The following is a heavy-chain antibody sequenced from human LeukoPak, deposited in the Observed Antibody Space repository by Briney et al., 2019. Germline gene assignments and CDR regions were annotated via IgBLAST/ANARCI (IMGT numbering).Heavy chain of an antibody. J-gene: IGHJ5*02. Sequence: GGSLRLSCAACGFIFRSYEVNWVRQAPGKGLEWISNITSSSTTIYYADSVKGRFTISRDNAKNSLYLQMNSLRGEDTAVYYCARRVKEQWPAVGWFDPWGQGTLVTVSS. CDR1: GFIFRSYE. D-gene: IGHD6-19*01. V-gene: IGHV3-48*03. CDR3: ARRVKEQWPAVGWFDP. CDR2: ITSSSTTI.